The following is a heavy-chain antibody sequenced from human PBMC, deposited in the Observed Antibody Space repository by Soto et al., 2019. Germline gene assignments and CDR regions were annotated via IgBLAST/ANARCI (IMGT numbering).Heavy chain of an antibody. J-gene: IGHJ6*02. CDR2: IYPGDSDT. V-gene: IGHV5-51*01. CDR3: ARQAAAGKYYYAMDV. CDR1: GYSFTTYW. Sequence: EVQLVQSGAEVKKPGESLKISCKGSGYSFTTYWIGWVRQMPGEGLEGMVSIYPGDSDTRYSPSFQGQVTISADKSINTTYLQWSSLKASDTAIYYCARQAAAGKYYYAMDVWGQGTTVTVSS. D-gene: IGHD6-13*01.